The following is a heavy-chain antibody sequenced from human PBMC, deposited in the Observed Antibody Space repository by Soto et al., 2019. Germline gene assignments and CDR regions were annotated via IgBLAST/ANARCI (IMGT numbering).Heavy chain of an antibody. V-gene: IGHV3-23*01. CDR1: GFTFSVHA. CDR3: VKEGKMGVEGFDF. Sequence: GGSLRLSCATSGFTFSVHAMHWVRQAPGEGLEWVSGIRGDFVTTPYPDSVRGRFTISRDNSKNMLYLQMNSLRAEDTAIYYCVKEGKMGVEGFDFWGQGTLVTVSS. D-gene: IGHD1-26*01. CDR2: IRGDFVTT. J-gene: IGHJ4*02.